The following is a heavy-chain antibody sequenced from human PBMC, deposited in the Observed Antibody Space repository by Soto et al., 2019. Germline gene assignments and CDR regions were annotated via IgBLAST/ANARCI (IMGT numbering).Heavy chain of an antibody. Sequence: QVQLQESGPGLVKPSQTLSLTCTVSGGSISSGDYYWSWIRQPPGKGLEWIGYIYYSGSTYYNPSLKSRVTISVDTSKNQFSLNLSSVTAADTAVYYCAREVGSDYYYYGMDVWGQGTTVTVSS. V-gene: IGHV4-30-4*01. CDR1: GGSISSGDYY. J-gene: IGHJ6*02. CDR2: IYYSGST. CDR3: AREVGSDYYYYGMDV.